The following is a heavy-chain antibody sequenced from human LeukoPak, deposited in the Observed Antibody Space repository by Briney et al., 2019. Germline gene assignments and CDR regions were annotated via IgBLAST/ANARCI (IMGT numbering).Heavy chain of an antibody. CDR2: IYSGGTT. D-gene: IGHD5-18*01. Sequence: GSLRLSFAASGFTVSTNCMTWVRQAPGKGLEWASTIYSGGTTYYADSVMGRFTTSRHNSRNTLYLQMNSLRAEDTAVYYCARVDTVMAYYFDLWGQGTLVTVSS. V-gene: IGHV3-53*04. J-gene: IGHJ4*02. CDR1: GFTVSTNC. CDR3: ARVDTVMAYYFDL.